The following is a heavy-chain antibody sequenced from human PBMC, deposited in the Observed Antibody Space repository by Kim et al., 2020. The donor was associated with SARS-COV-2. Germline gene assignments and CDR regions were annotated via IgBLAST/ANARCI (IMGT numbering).Heavy chain of an antibody. V-gene: IGHV1-69*13. D-gene: IGHD6-13*01. CDR2: IIPIFGTA. CDR3: AREGIAAAGARYYYYYGMDV. Sequence: SVKVSCKASGGTFSSYAISWVRQAPGQGLEWMGGIIPIFGTANYAQKFQGRVTITADESTSTAYMELSSLRSEDTAVYYCAREGIAAAGARYYYYYGMDVWGQGTTVTVSS. CDR1: GGTFSSYA. J-gene: IGHJ6*02.